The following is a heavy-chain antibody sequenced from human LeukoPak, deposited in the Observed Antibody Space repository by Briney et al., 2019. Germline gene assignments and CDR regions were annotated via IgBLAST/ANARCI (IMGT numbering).Heavy chain of an antibody. J-gene: IGHJ4*02. Sequence: ASVKVSCKASGYTFTGYYMLWVRQAPGQGLEWMGWINPNSGGTNYAQKFQGRVTMTRDTSISTAYMELSRLRSDDTAVYYCARDLEGGIAAAGTPDYWGQGTLVTVSS. V-gene: IGHV1-2*02. CDR1: GYTFTGYY. CDR2: INPNSGGT. D-gene: IGHD6-13*01. CDR3: ARDLEGGIAAAGTPDY.